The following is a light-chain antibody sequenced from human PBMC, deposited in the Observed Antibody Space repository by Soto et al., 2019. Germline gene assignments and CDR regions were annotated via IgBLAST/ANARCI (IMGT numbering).Light chain of an antibody. Sequence: IQMTQSPSTLSAYVGERVTITCRASQSISPWLAWYQKKPGKAPNLLIYRAYNLQTGVPSSFSGSGSGTEFALTINSLQPDGFATYYCRQYRGPPYTVGQGTKLEIE. CDR3: RQYRGPPYT. J-gene: IGKJ2*01. V-gene: IGKV1-5*03. CDR1: QSISPW. CDR2: RAY.